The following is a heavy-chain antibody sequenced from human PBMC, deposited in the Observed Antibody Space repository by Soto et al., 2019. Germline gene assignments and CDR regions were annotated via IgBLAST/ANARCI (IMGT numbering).Heavy chain of an antibody. D-gene: IGHD1-26*01. CDR2: ISSSSSTI. J-gene: IGHJ5*02. CDR1: GFTFSSYS. V-gene: IGHV3-48*01. CDR3: AREEGLLNWFDP. Sequence: EVQLVESGGGLVQPGGPLRLSCAASGFTFSSYSMNWVRQAPGKGLEWVSYISSSSSTIYYADSVKGRFTISRDNAKNSLYLQMNSLRAEDTAVYYWAREEGLLNWFDPWGQGTLVTVSS.